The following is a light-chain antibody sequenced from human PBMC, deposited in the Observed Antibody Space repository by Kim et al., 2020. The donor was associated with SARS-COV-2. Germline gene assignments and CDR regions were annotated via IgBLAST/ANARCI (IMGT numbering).Light chain of an antibody. CDR3: QKCDSAPWT. V-gene: IGKV1-27*01. CDR1: QDIRNY. Sequence: ASVGGRVTITCRASQDIRNYLAWFPLKPGKAPKLLIYAASALQPGVPSRFSGSGSGTDFTLTVTSLQPEDVATYYCQKCDSAPWTFGQGTKVDIK. CDR2: AAS. J-gene: IGKJ1*01.